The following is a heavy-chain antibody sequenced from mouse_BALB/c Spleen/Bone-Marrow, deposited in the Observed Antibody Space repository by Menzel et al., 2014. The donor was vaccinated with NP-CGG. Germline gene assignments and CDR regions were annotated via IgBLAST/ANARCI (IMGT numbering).Heavy chain of an antibody. CDR2: IDPANGNT. V-gene: IGHV14-3*02. CDR1: DFNIVDID. J-gene: IGHJ1*01. D-gene: IGHD2-4*01. CDR3: ARYDYGWYFSV. Sequence: VQLQQSGAQLVKPGASVKFPCTACDFNIVDIDMRWVLPGRGHVLEWIGRIDPANGNTKYDPKFQGKATITADTSSNTSYLQSSSLTSEDTAVYYCARYDYGWYFSVWGAGTTVPVSP.